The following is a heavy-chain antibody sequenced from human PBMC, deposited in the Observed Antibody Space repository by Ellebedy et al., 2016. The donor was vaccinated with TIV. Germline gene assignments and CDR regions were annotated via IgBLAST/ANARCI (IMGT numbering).Heavy chain of an antibody. J-gene: IGHJ3*02. CDR2: INQDGSEK. CDR3: ARDGSYGDYRSPTHALEI. V-gene: IGHV3-7*01. Sequence: GESLKISCGSSGFSFRSYWMSWVRQAPGKGLEWVANINQDGSEKYYVDSVKGRLTISRDNAKNSLYLQMNSLRAEDTAVYFCARDGSYGDYRSPTHALEIWGQGTMVTVSS. CDR1: GFSFRSYW. D-gene: IGHD4-17*01.